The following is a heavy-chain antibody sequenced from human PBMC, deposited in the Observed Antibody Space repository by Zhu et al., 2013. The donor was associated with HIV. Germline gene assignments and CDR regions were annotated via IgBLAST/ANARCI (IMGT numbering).Heavy chain of an antibody. V-gene: IGHV1-46*02. J-gene: IGHJ1*01. CDR3: ASITVTSYG. CDR2: INPSGDTT. D-gene: IGHD4-17*01. CDR1: GGTLNSDA. Sequence: QVQLVQSGAEVKKPGSSVKVSCKTSGGTLNSDAITWVRQAPRQGLEWMGWINPSGDTTSYAQNFQGRVSMTSDTSTSTVYMELSSLTSEDTAVYYCASITVTSYGWGQGTLVTVSS.